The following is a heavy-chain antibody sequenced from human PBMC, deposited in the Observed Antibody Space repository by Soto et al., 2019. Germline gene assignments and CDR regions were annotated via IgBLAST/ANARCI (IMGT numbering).Heavy chain of an antibody. CDR2: ISAYNGNT. Sequence: QVQLVQYGAEVKKPGASVKVSCKASGYTFTSYGISWVRQAPGQGLEWMGWISAYNGNTNYAQKLQGRVTMPTDTATSTAYMELGSLRSDDTAVYYCAGDREQWLFDYWGQGPLVTVSS. V-gene: IGHV1-18*04. D-gene: IGHD6-19*01. CDR1: GYTFTSYG. J-gene: IGHJ4*02. CDR3: AGDREQWLFDY.